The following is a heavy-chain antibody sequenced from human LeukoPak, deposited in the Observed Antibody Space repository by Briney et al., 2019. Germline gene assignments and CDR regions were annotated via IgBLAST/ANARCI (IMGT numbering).Heavy chain of an antibody. CDR2: IYYSGST. V-gene: IGHV4-59*11. D-gene: IGHD3-16*01. CDR3: ARGGYFDY. CDR1: CGSISSHY. J-gene: IGHJ4*02. Sequence: PSETLSLTCTVSCGSISSHYWIWIRQPPGKGLEWIGYIYYSGSTNYNPSLKSRVTISVDTSKNQFSLKLSSVTAADTAVYYCARGGYFDYWGQGTLVTVSS.